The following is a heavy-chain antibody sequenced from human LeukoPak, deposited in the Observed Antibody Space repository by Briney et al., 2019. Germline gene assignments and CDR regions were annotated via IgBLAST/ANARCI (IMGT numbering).Heavy chain of an antibody. CDR2: INPNNGDT. V-gene: IGHV1-18*01. CDR1: GYTFTSYG. Sequence: ASVKVSCKASGYTFTSYGISWVRQAPGQGLEWMGWINPNNGDTKYAQSFLGRVTMTRDMSTTTADMELSSLRSDDTAVYFCASYPRNIPTPPFDYWGQGTLVTVSS. D-gene: IGHD2/OR15-2a*01. CDR3: ASYPRNIPTPPFDY. J-gene: IGHJ4*02.